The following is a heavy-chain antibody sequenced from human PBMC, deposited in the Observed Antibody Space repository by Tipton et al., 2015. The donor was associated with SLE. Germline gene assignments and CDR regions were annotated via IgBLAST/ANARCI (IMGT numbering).Heavy chain of an antibody. V-gene: IGHV4-34*01. CDR3: ARRCAKGLGY. J-gene: IGHJ4*02. Sequence: TLSLTCAFYGGSFSVYYWTWIRQPPGRGLGWIGEINHSGSTNYNPSLKSRVTISVDTSKNQFSLKLRSVTAADAAVYYCARRCAKGLGYWGQGTLVTVSS. D-gene: IGHD4/OR15-4a*01. CDR1: GGSFSVYY. CDR2: INHSGST.